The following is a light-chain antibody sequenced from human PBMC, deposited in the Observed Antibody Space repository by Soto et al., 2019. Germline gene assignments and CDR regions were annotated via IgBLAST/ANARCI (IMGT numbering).Light chain of an antibody. J-gene: IGKJ4*01. CDR1: QSISSY. CDR3: QQSHSTTLT. CDR2: GTS. Sequence: DIQMTQSPSSLSASVGDRVTITCRASQSISSYLNWYQQKPGKAPKVLIYGTSSLQSGVPLRFSGSGSGSDFTLTISCLQSEDFPSYYCQQSHSTTLTFGGGTKVESK. V-gene: IGKV1-39*01.